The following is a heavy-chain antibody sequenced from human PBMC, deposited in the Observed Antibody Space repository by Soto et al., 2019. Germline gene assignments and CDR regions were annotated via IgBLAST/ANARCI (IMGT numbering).Heavy chain of an antibody. CDR3: AKVTGTPYYYYYMDV. V-gene: IGHV5-51*01. D-gene: IGHD1-7*01. CDR2: IYPGDSDT. Sequence: GESLKISCKGSGYSFTSYWIGWVRQMPGKGLEWMGIIYPGDSDTRYSPSFQGQVAISADKSISTAYLQWSSLKASDTAMYYCAKVTGTPYYYYYMDVWGKGTTVTVSS. CDR1: GYSFTSYW. J-gene: IGHJ6*03.